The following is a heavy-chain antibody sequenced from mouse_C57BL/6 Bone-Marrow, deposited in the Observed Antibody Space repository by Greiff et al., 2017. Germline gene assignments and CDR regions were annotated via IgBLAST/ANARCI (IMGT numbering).Heavy chain of an antibody. V-gene: IGHV3-1*01. D-gene: IGHD1-1*01. J-gene: IGHJ4*01. Sequence: EVQLQQSGPGMVKPSQSLSLTCTVTGYSITSGYDWHWIRHFPGNKLEWMGYISYSGSTNYNPSLKSRISITHDTSKNHFFLKLTSVTTEDTATYYCARGTYCSSYGGWAMDYWGQGTSVTVSS. CDR2: ISYSGST. CDR1: GYSITSGYD. CDR3: ARGTYCSSYGGWAMDY.